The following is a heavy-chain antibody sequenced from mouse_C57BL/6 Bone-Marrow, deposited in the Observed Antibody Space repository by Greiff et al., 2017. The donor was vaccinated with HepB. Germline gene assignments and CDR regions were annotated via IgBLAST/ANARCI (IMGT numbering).Heavy chain of an antibody. CDR2: ISSGSSTI. CDR3: ARNHYGSSYEYFDV. D-gene: IGHD1-1*01. J-gene: IGHJ1*03. V-gene: IGHV5-17*01. Sequence: EVQLVESGGGLVKPGGSLKLSCAASGFTFSDYGMHWVRQAPEKGLEWVAYISSGSSTIYYADKVKGRFTISRDNAKNTLFLQMTSLRSEDTAMYYCARNHYGSSYEYFDVWGTGTTVTVSS. CDR1: GFTFSDYG.